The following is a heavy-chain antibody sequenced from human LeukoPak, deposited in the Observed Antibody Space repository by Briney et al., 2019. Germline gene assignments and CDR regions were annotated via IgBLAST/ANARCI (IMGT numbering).Heavy chain of an antibody. Sequence: ETLSLTCAVYGGSFSGYYWSWIRQPPGKGLVWVSCINSDGSSTNYADSVKGRFTVSRDNAKNTLYLQMSSLGAEDTAVYYCARPRYSNSWYPIDNWGQGTLVTVSS. CDR2: INSDGSST. D-gene: IGHD6-13*01. CDR1: GGSFSGYY. CDR3: ARPRYSNSWYPIDN. V-gene: IGHV3-74*01. J-gene: IGHJ4*02.